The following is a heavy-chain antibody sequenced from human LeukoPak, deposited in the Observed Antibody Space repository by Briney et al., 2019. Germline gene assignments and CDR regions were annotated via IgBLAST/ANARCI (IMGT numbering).Heavy chain of an antibody. D-gene: IGHD1-20*01. CDR3: ASLTGTDAFDI. Sequence: GGSLRLSCAASGFTFSSYTMNWVRQAPGKGLEWVSSISSSSSYIYYADSVKGRFTISRDSAKNSLYLQMNSLRAEDTAVYYCASLTGTDAFDIWGQGTMVTVSS. J-gene: IGHJ3*02. CDR1: GFTFSSYT. CDR2: ISSSSSYI. V-gene: IGHV3-21*01.